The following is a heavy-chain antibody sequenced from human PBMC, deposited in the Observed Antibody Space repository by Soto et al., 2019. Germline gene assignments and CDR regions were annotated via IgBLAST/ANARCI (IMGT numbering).Heavy chain of an antibody. CDR2: ITPIFGTA. V-gene: IGHV1-69*13. CDR1: GGTFSRYA. CDR3: ARDQGYVVY. Sequence: GASVKVSCKAYGGTFSRYAISWVRQAPGQGLEWMGGITPIFGTANYAQKFQGRVAITADESTRTSYMELRSLRSGDTAVYYCARDQGYVVYWGLGTLVTVSS. J-gene: IGHJ4*03.